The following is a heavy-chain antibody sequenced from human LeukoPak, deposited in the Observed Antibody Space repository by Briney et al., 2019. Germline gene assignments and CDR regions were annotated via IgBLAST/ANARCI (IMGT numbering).Heavy chain of an antibody. V-gene: IGHV3-21*01. CDR3: ASFSDFWSGPDAFDI. CDR2: ISSSSSYI. Sequence: GGSLRLSCAASGFTFSSYSMNWVRQAPGKGLEWVSSISSSSSYIYYADSVKGRFTISRDNAKNSLYLQMNSLRAEDTAVYYCASFSDFWSGPDAFDIWGQGTMVTVSS. D-gene: IGHD3-3*01. J-gene: IGHJ3*02. CDR1: GFTFSSYS.